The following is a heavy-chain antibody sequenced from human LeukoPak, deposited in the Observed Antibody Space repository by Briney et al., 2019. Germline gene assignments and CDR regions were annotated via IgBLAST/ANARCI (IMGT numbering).Heavy chain of an antibody. CDR3: ARPVGYSSGFDAFDI. CDR2: IYYSGST. D-gene: IGHD6-19*01. V-gene: IGHV4-39*01. J-gene: IGHJ3*02. Sequence: SETLSLTCTVSGGSISGSSYYWGWIRQPPGKGLEWIGSIYYSGSTYYNPSLKSRVTISVDTSKNQFSLKLSSVTAADTAVYYCARPVGYSSGFDAFDIWGQGTMVTVSS. CDR1: GGSISGSSYY.